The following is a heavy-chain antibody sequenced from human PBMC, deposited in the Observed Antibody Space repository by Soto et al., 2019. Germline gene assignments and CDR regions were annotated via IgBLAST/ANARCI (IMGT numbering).Heavy chain of an antibody. D-gene: IGHD4-17*01. J-gene: IGHJ4*02. Sequence: QVQLVESGGGVVQPGRSLRLSCAASGFTFSKYGMHWVRQAPGKGLEWVAVIWYDGSNKYYGDSVKGRFTISRDNSKNTLYLQMNSLRGEDMAVYYCARDRDPMTTVTEIGCWGQGTLVTVSS. CDR2: IWYDGSNK. CDR3: ARDRDPMTTVTEIGC. CDR1: GFTFSKYG. V-gene: IGHV3-33*01.